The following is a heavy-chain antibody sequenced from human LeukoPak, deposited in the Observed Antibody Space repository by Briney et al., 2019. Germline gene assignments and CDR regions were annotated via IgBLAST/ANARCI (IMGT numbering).Heavy chain of an antibody. J-gene: IGHJ4*02. CDR2: IYHSGST. CDR1: GGSISSSNW. Sequence: SGTLSLTCAVSGGSISSSNWWSWVRQPPGKGLEWIGEIYHSGSTNYNPSLKSRVTISVDTSKNQFSLKLGSVTAADTAVYYCARMDYDSSGYYIDYWGQGTLVTVSS. D-gene: IGHD3-22*01. V-gene: IGHV4-4*02. CDR3: ARMDYDSSGYYIDY.